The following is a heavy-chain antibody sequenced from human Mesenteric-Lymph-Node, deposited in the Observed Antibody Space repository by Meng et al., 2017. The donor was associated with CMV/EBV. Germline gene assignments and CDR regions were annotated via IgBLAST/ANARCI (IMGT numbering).Heavy chain of an antibody. Sequence: SGDYSWSWISQYGGKGLERIGCISHSWYTFYNPSLKSRLTIAVDASQNQFSLKMSSVTAADTAVYYCVRVPARGSVTSSGSYWYFDLWGRGTLVTVSS. D-gene: IGHD3-10*01. J-gene: IGHJ2*01. CDR1: SGDYS. CDR2: ISHSWYT. CDR3: VRVPARGSVTSSGSYWYFDL. V-gene: IGHV4-31*02.